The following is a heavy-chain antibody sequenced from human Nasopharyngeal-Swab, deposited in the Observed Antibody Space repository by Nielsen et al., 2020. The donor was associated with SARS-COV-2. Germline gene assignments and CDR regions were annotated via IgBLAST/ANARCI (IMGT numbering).Heavy chain of an antibody. V-gene: IGHV4-34*01. CDR1: GGSFSGYY. D-gene: IGHD4-17*01. CDR2: INHSGST. J-gene: IGHJ4*02. Sequence: CAVYGGSFSGYYWSWIRQPPGKGLEWIGEINHSGSTNYNPSLKSRVTISVDTSKNQFSLKLSSVTAADTAVYYCARGSNGDRRTFDYWGQGTLVTVSS. CDR3: ARGSNGDRRTFDY.